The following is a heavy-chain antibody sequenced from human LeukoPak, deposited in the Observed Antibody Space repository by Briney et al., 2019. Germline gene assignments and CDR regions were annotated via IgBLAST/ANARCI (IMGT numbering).Heavy chain of an antibody. J-gene: IGHJ4*02. CDR1: GYTFTSYG. CDR3: ASKGEYCSSTSCHYYFDY. V-gene: IGHV1-18*01. Sequence: ASVKVSCKASGYTFTSYGISWVRQAPGQGLEWMGWISAYNGNTNYAQKLQGRVTMTTDESTSTAYMELSSLRSEDTAVYYCASKGEYCSSTSCHYYFDYWGQGTLVTVSS. CDR2: ISAYNGNT. D-gene: IGHD2-2*01.